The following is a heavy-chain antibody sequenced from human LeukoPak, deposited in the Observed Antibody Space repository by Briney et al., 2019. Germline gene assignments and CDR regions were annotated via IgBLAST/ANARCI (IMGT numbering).Heavy chain of an antibody. D-gene: IGHD6-19*01. J-gene: IGHJ4*02. CDR3: ARDLSGPLDY. CDR2: IYSGGST. CDR1: GFTVSHNY. V-gene: IGHV3-66*01. Sequence: GGSLRLSCAASGFTVSHNYMSWVRQAPGKGLEWVSVIYSGGSTNYADSVKGRFTISRGNSKNTLYLQMNSLRAEDTAVYYCARDLSGPLDYWGQGTLVTVSS.